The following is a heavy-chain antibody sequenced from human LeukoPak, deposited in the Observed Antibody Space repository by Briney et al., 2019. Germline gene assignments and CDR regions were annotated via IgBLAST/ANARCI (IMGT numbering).Heavy chain of an antibody. CDR3: VRTRGGGNYGSSSRYYFDY. CDR1: GFTFTRYW. J-gene: IGHJ4*02. V-gene: IGHV3-7*01. CDR2: IKQDGSEK. Sequence: PGGSLRLSCAASGFTFTRYWMTWVRQAPGKGLECVANIKQDGSEKHYVDSVKGRFTISRDSAKNSLYLQMNSLRAEDTAVYYCVRTRGGGNYGSSSRYYFDYWGPGTLATVSS. D-gene: IGHD3-10*01.